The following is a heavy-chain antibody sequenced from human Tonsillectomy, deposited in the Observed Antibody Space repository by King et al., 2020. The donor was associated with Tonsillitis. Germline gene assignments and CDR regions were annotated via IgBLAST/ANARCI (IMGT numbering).Heavy chain of an antibody. D-gene: IGHD4-17*01. V-gene: IGHV3-33*05. J-gene: IGHJ4*02. CDR2: ISYDGSNK. CDR1: GFTFSSYG. CDR3: ARTXXDDXGXYGSXY. Sequence: VQLVESGGGVVQPGRSLRLSCAASGFTFSSYGMHWVRQAPGKGLEWVAVISYDGSNKYYADSVKGRFTISRDNSKNTLYLQMNSLRAEDTAVYYCARTXXDDXGXYGSXYWGQXTLVTV.